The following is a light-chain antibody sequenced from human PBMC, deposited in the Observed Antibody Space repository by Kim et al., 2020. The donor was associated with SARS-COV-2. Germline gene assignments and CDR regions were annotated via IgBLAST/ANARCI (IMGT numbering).Light chain of an antibody. J-gene: IGLJ2*01. CDR3: AAWDDSLIGVV. V-gene: IGLV1-44*01. CDR2: SND. Sequence: GKRVNIAWSGSSANIGSNTVNWRKQRPGTAPKLLITSNDQRPSGGPDRFSGSKSGTSASLAISGIQSEDEADYYCAAWDDSLIGVVFGGGTQLTVL. CDR1: SANIGSNT.